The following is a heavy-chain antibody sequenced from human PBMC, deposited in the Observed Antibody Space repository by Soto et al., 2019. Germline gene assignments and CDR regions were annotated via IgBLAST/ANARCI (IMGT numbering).Heavy chain of an antibody. V-gene: IGHV3-23*01. CDR3: AREVGAPSGWLDP. J-gene: IGHJ5*02. CDR2: ISATGGLK. CDR1: GFTFTNYA. D-gene: IGHD1-26*01. Sequence: PGGSLRLSCAASGFTFTNYAMTWVRQSPGKGLQWVSGISATGGLKYYADSVQGRFTISRDDSKNTLYLQMHNLSDEDTAIYYCAREVGAPSGWLDPWGQGTQVTVSS.